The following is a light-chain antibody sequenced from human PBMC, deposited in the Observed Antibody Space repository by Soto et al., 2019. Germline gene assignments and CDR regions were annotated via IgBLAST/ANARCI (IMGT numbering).Light chain of an antibody. CDR1: QSVDSSY. J-gene: IGKJ1*01. CDR3: QQYGSSRT. CDR2: GAS. Sequence: EIVLTQSPGILSLSPGEGATLSCRASQSVDSSYLAWYQQKPGQAPRLLIYGASSRATGIPDRFSGSGSGTDVTLTISRLEPEDFAVYYCQQYGSSRTFGQGTKVEIK. V-gene: IGKV3-20*01.